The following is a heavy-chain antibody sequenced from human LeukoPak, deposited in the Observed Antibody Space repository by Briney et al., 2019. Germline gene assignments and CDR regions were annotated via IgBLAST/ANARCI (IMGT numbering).Heavy chain of an antibody. CDR1: GFTFSSYS. J-gene: IGHJ4*02. CDR2: ISSSSSYI. CDR3: ARDLAGAVAFLFDY. V-gene: IGHV3-21*01. Sequence: GGSLRLSCAASGFTFSSYSMNWVRQAPGKGLEWVSSISSSSSYIYYADSVKGRFTISRDNAKNSLYLQMNSLRAEDTAVYYCARDLAGAVAFLFDYWGQGTLVTVSS. D-gene: IGHD6-19*01.